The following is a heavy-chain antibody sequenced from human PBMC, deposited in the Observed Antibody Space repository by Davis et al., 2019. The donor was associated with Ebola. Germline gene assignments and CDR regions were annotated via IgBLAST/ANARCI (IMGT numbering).Heavy chain of an antibody. CDR1: GFTFSSYE. CDR2: ISSSGSTI. Sequence: GESLKISCAASGFTFSSYEMNWVRQAPGKGLEWVSYISSSGSTIYYADSVKGRFTISRDNAKNSLYLQMNSLRAEDTAVYYCARAHTIFGVVIINYYGMDVWGQGTTVTVSS. D-gene: IGHD3-3*01. CDR3: ARAHTIFGVVIINYYGMDV. J-gene: IGHJ6*02. V-gene: IGHV3-48*03.